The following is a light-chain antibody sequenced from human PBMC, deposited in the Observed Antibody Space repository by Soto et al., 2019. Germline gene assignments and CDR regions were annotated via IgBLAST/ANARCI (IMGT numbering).Light chain of an antibody. CDR1: QSISSN. V-gene: IGKV3-15*01. CDR3: QQYNNWPLTWT. Sequence: EIVMTQSPATLSVSPGERATLSCRASQSISSNLAWYQQKPGQAPRLLIYGASTRAPGIPARFSGSGSGTEFNLTISSLQSEDFAVYSCQQYNNWPLTWTFGQGTKVEVK. CDR2: GAS. J-gene: IGKJ1*01.